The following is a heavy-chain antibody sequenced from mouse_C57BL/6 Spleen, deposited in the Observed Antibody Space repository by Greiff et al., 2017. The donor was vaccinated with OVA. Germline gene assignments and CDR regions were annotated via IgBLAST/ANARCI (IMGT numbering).Heavy chain of an antibody. V-gene: IGHV5-4*01. CDR2: ISDGGSYT. CDR1: GFTFSSYA. Sequence: EVQVVESGGGLVKPGGSLKLSCAASGFTFSSYAMSWVRQTPEKRLEWVATISDGGSYTYYPDNVKGRFTISRDNAKNSLYLQMSQLKSDDTAMYYCGRDDDYGPWYMDVWGTGTTVTVSS. J-gene: IGHJ1*03. CDR3: GRDDDYGPWYMDV. D-gene: IGHD2-4*01.